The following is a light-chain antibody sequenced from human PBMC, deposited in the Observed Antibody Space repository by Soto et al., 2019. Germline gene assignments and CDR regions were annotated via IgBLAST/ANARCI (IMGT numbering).Light chain of an antibody. CDR1: SRDVGGYNY. CDR2: EVN. Sequence: QSALTQPPSASGSPGQSVTISCTGTSRDVGGYNYVSWYQQHPGQAPKLMIYEVNKRPSGVPDRFSGSKSGHTASLTVSGLRAEDEADYYCSSYAGSNSYVFGTGTKVTVL. V-gene: IGLV2-8*01. CDR3: SSYAGSNSYV. J-gene: IGLJ1*01.